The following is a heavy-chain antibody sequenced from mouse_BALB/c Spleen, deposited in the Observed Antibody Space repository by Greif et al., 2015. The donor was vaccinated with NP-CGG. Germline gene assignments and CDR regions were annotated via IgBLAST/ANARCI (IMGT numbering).Heavy chain of an antibody. D-gene: IGHD2-4*01. J-gene: IGHJ4*01. Sequence: EVQLVESGGGLVQPGGSRKLSCAAPGFTFSSFGMHWVRQAPEKGLEWVAYISSGSSTIYYADTVKGRFTISRDNPKNTLFLQMTSLRSEDTAMYYCARSTMITEAMDYWGQGTSVTVSS. V-gene: IGHV5-17*02. CDR2: ISSGSSTI. CDR1: GFTFSSFG. CDR3: ARSTMITEAMDY.